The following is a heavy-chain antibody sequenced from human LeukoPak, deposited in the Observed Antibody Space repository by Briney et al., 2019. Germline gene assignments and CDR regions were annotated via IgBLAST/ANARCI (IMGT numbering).Heavy chain of an antibody. D-gene: IGHD6-13*01. CDR2: INQDGRQK. Sequence: GGSLRLSCAASRITFRNFYMSWVRQAPGKGLEWVANINQDGRQKNYVDSVKGRFTISRDNAKNSLYLEMNSLRSEDTAVYYCARDEEQLNMWGQGAMVIVSS. CDR3: ARDEEQLNM. CDR1: RITFRNFY. J-gene: IGHJ3*02. V-gene: IGHV3-7*04.